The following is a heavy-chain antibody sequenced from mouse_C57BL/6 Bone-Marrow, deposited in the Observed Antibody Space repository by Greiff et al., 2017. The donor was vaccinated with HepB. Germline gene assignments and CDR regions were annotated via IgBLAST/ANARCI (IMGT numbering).Heavy chain of an antibody. D-gene: IGHD2-4*01. CDR1: GYTFTSYW. Sequence: VQLQQPGAELVRPGSSVKLSCKASGYTFTSYWMDWVKQRPGQGLEWIGNIYPSDSETHYNQKFKDKATLTVDKSSSISYMQLSSLTSEDSAVYYCARMITSYAMDYWGQGTSVTVSS. V-gene: IGHV1-61*01. J-gene: IGHJ4*01. CDR3: ARMITSYAMDY. CDR2: IYPSDSET.